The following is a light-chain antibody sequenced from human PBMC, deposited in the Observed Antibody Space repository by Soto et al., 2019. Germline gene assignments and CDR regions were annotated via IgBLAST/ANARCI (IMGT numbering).Light chain of an antibody. CDR2: DVS. CDR3: CSYAGTSLPHV. Sequence: QSALTQPRSVSGSPGQSVTISCTGTSSDVGGYNYVSWYQQHPGKAPKLMIYDVSKRPSGVPDRFSGSKSGNTASLTISGLLAEDEADYFCCSYAGTSLPHVFGTGTKLTVL. V-gene: IGLV2-11*01. CDR1: SSDVGGYNY. J-gene: IGLJ1*01.